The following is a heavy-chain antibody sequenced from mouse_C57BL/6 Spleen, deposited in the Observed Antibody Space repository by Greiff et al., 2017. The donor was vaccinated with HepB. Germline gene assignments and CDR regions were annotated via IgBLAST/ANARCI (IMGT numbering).Heavy chain of an antibody. CDR1: GYAFSSSW. D-gene: IGHD2-1*01. Sequence: QVQLKQSGPELVKPGASVKISCKASGYAFSSSWMNWVKQRPGKGLEWIGRIYPGDGDTNYNGKFKGKATLTADKSSSTAYMQLSSLTSEDSAVYFCARRGYGNPAWFAYWGQGTLVTVSA. V-gene: IGHV1-82*01. J-gene: IGHJ3*01. CDR3: ARRGYGNPAWFAY. CDR2: IYPGDGDT.